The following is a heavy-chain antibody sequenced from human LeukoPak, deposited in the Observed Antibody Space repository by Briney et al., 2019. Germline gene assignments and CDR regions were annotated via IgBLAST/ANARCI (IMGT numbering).Heavy chain of an antibody. D-gene: IGHD3-22*01. V-gene: IGHV4-39*01. Sequence: SETLSLTCSVSGDSVSRSDSYWDWIRQPPGKGLEWIGTIYYSGRTYYSPSLKSRVTMSVDPSNNQFSPNLRSVTAADTAVYYCARRRYYDGSGYLEWGQGTLLSVSS. CDR1: GDSVSRSDSY. J-gene: IGHJ1*01. CDR2: IYYSGRT. CDR3: ARRRYYDGSGYLE.